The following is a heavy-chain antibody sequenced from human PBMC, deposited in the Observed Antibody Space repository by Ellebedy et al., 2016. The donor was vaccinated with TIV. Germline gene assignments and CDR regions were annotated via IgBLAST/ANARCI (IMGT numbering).Heavy chain of an antibody. CDR1: GYTLTELS. CDR2: FDPEDGET. V-gene: IGHV1-24*01. Sequence: ASVKVSCKVSGYTLTELSMHWARQAPGKGLEWMGGFDPEDGETIYAQKFQGRVTMTEDTSTDTAYMELSSLRSEDTAVYNCARVPRVATVIDYWGQGTLVTVSS. D-gene: IGHD4-17*01. CDR3: ARVPRVATVIDY. J-gene: IGHJ4*02.